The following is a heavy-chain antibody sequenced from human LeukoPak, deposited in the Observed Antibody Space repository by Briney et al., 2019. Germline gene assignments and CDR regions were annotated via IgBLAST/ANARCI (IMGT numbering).Heavy chain of an antibody. J-gene: IGHJ3*02. CDR3: AREPKYCGGDCYPFGTFDI. Sequence: PGGSLRLSCAASGFTFSSYSMNWVRQAPGKGLEWVSYISSSSSTIYYADSVKGRFTISRDNAKNSLYLQMNSLRAEDTAVYYCAREPKYCGGDCYPFGTFDIWGQGTMVTVSS. CDR1: GFTFSSYS. CDR2: ISSSSSTI. D-gene: IGHD2-21*02. V-gene: IGHV3-48*01.